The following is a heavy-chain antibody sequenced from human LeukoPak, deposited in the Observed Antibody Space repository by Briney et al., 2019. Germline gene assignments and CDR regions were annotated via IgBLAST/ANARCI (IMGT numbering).Heavy chain of an antibody. Sequence: GGSLRLSCAASGFTFSGHWMSWVRQAPAKGLEWVAHMNGDGSQIYYMDFVKGRFTISRDNAKNSLYLQMNGLRAEDTAVYYCATLYDSSGYGLDYWGQGTLVTVSS. CDR2: MNGDGSQI. V-gene: IGHV3-7*01. D-gene: IGHD3-22*01. CDR1: GFTFSGHW. CDR3: ATLYDSSGYGLDY. J-gene: IGHJ4*02.